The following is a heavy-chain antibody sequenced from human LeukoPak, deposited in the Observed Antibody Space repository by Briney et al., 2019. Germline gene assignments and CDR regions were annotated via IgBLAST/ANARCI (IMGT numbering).Heavy chain of an antibody. CDR1: GYTFTSYG. J-gene: IGHJ4*02. V-gene: IGHV7-4-1*02. CDR3: ASLLSVAVAGTGGY. CDR2: INTNTGKP. D-gene: IGHD6-19*01. Sequence: ASVKVSCKASGYTFTSYGVHSVRQAPGQGLEWRGWINTNTGKPMYAQGFTGRFVFSLDTSVSTAYLQINSLKAEDTAVYYCASLLSVAVAGTGGYWGQGTLVTVSS.